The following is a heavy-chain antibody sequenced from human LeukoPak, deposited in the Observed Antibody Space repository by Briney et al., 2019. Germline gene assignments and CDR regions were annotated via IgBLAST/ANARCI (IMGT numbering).Heavy chain of an antibody. Sequence: GGSLRLSCAASGFTFSSYGMHWVRQAPGKGLEWVAVIWYDGSNKYYADSVKGRFTISRDNSKNTLYLQMNSLRAEDTAVYYCAKNLYDTNSGFDYWGQGTLVTVSS. CDR2: IWYDGSNK. D-gene: IGHD3-9*01. V-gene: IGHV3-33*06. CDR1: GFTFSSYG. CDR3: AKNLYDTNSGFDY. J-gene: IGHJ4*02.